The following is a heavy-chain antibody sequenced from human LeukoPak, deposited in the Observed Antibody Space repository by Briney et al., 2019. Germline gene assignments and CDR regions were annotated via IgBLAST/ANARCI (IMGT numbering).Heavy chain of an antibody. CDR2: IYYSGST. CDR1: GGSISSYY. Sequence: SETLSLTCTVSGGSISSYYWSWIRQPPGKGLEWIGYIYYSGSTYYNPSLKSRVTISVDTSKNQFSLKLSSVTAADTAVYYCARDSRYSSSWYYFDYWGQGTLVTVSS. V-gene: IGHV4-59*06. CDR3: ARDSRYSSSWYYFDY. J-gene: IGHJ4*02. D-gene: IGHD6-13*01.